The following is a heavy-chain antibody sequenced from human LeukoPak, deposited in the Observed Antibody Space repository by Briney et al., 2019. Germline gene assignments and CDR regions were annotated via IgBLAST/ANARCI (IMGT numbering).Heavy chain of an antibody. CDR2: ISYDGSNR. Sequence: PGTSLTLSCAASGFTFSTYAIHWVRQAPGKGLEWVAAISYDGSNRYYADSVKGRFTISRDNSKNTLYLQMNSLRTEDTAVYFCVRHRASGRRTDFDYWGEGTLVTVSS. V-gene: IGHV3-30*04. CDR3: VRHRASGRRTDFDY. J-gene: IGHJ4*02. CDR1: GFTFSTYA. D-gene: IGHD1-1*01.